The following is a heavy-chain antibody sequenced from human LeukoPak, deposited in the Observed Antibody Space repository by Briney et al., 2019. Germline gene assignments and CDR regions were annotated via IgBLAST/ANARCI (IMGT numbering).Heavy chain of an antibody. Sequence: ASVTVSCKASGYTFTGYYMHWVRQAPGQGLEWMGWINPNSGGTNYAQKFQGWVTMTRDTSISTAYMELSRLRSDDTAVYYCARATEDIVVVPAARRVWFDPWGQGTLVTVSS. J-gene: IGHJ5*02. CDR2: INPNSGGT. CDR3: ARATEDIVVVPAARRVWFDP. V-gene: IGHV1-2*04. CDR1: GYTFTGYY. D-gene: IGHD2-2*01.